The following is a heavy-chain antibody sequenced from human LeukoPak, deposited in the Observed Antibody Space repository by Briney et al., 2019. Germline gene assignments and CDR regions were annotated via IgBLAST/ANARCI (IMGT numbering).Heavy chain of an antibody. Sequence: ASVKVSCKVSGYTLTELSMHWVRQAPGKGHEWMGGFDPEDGETIYAQKFQGRVTMTEDTSTDTAYMELSSLRSEDTAVYYCATTPITFGGANFDYWGQGTLVTVSS. CDR2: FDPEDGET. J-gene: IGHJ4*02. CDR3: ATTPITFGGANFDY. CDR1: GYTLTELS. V-gene: IGHV1-24*01. D-gene: IGHD3-16*01.